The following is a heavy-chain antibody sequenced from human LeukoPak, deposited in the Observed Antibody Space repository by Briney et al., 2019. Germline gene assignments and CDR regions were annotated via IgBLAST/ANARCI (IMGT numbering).Heavy chain of an antibody. CDR3: ARFDSSGYYQDAFDI. D-gene: IGHD3-22*01. V-gene: IGHV4-59*01. CDR1: GGSISSYY. CDR2: IYYSGST. Sequence: SETLSLACTVSGGSISSYYWSWIRQPPGKGLEWIGYIYYSGSTNYNPSLKSRVTISVDTSENQFSLKLSSVTAADTAVYYCARFDSSGYYQDAFDIWGQGTMVTVSS. J-gene: IGHJ3*02.